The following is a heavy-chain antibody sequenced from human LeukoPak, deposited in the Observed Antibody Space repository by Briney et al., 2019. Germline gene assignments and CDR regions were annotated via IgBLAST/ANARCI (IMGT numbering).Heavy chain of an antibody. CDR2: ISAYNGNT. CDR1: GYTFSNYG. V-gene: IGHV1-18*01. Sequence: ASVKVSCKASGYTFSNYGISWVRQAPGQGLEWMGWISAYNGNTNYAQKLQGRVTITTDTSTSTAYMELRSLRSDDTAVYYCAIDLGIVGATGDYWGQGTLVTVSS. CDR3: AIDLGIVGATGDY. D-gene: IGHD1-26*01. J-gene: IGHJ4*02.